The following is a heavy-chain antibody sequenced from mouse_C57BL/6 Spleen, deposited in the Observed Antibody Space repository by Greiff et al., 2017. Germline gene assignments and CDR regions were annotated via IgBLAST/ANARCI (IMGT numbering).Heavy chain of an antibody. Sequence: QVQLQQPGAELVKPGASVKLSCKASGYTFTSYWMHWVKQRPGRGLEWIGRIDPNSGGTKYNEKFKSKATLTVDKPTSTAYMQLSSLTYEDSAVYYYARAYDYDVEYFDYWGQGTTLTVSA. CDR2: IDPNSGGT. J-gene: IGHJ2*01. V-gene: IGHV1-72*01. D-gene: IGHD2-4*01. CDR1: GYTFTSYW. CDR3: ARAYDYDVEYFDY.